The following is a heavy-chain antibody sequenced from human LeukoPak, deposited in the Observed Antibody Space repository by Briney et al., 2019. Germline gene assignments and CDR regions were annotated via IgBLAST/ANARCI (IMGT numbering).Heavy chain of an antibody. CDR3: ARGAYYYDSSGYYD. CDR1: GFTFSSYS. CDR2: ISSSSSYI. J-gene: IGHJ4*02. V-gene: IGHV3-21*01. D-gene: IGHD3-22*01. Sequence: GGSLRLSCAASGFTFSSYSMNWVRQVPGKGLEWVSSISSSSSYIYYADSVKGRFTISRDNAKNSLYLQMNSLRAEDTAVYYCARGAYYYDSSGYYDWGQGTLVTVPS.